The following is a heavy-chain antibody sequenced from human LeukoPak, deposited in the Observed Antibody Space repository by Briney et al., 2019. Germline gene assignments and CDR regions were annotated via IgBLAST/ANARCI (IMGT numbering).Heavy chain of an antibody. Sequence: PSETLSLTCTVSGGAISSYYWSWIRQPPGKGLEWIGYIYYSGTTKYNPSLKSRITISVDTSRNQFSLNLSTVTAADTAVYFCARPDGTGEHIFGIWGQGTMVTVSS. V-gene: IGHV4-59*08. CDR1: GGAISSYY. J-gene: IGHJ3*02. D-gene: IGHD3/OR15-3a*01. CDR2: IYYSGTT. CDR3: ARPDGTGEHIFGI.